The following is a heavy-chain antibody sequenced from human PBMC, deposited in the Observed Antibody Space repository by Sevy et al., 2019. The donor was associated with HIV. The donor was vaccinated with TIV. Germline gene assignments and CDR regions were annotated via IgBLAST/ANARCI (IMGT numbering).Heavy chain of an antibody. CDR3: AKFPDITMATNYYYYYMDV. V-gene: IGHV3-33*06. Sequence: GGSLRLSCAASGFTFSSYGMHWVRQAPGKGLEWVAVIWYDGSNKYYADSVKGRFTISRDNSKNTLYLQMNSLRAEDTAVYYCAKFPDITMATNYYYYYMDVWGKGTTVTVSS. CDR1: GFTFSSYG. CDR2: IWYDGSNK. J-gene: IGHJ6*03. D-gene: IGHD3-10*01.